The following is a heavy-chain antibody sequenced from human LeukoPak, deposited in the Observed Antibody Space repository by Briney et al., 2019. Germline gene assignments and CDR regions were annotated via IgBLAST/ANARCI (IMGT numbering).Heavy chain of an antibody. V-gene: IGHV3-9*01. J-gene: IGHJ4*02. CDR3: AKAHYYDSSGYLN. Sequence: PGGSLRLSCAASGFTLDDYAMHWVRQAPGKGLEWVSGISWNSGSIGYADSVKGRFTISRDNAKNSLYLQMNSLRAEDTALYYCAKAHYYDSSGYLNWGQGTLVTVSS. CDR1: GFTLDDYA. CDR2: ISWNSGSI. D-gene: IGHD3-22*01.